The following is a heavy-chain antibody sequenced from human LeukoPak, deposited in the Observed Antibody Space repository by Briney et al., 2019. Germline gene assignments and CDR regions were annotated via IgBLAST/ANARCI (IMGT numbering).Heavy chain of an antibody. J-gene: IGHJ3*02. CDR3: TTALQGAFDM. V-gene: IGHV3-15*01. CDR1: GFTLSNAW. CDR2: IKSKTDGATT. Sequence: GGSLSLSCALSGFTLSNAWMNGVRQAPAKGREWIGRIKSKTDGATTDCAAPVKARFHNSRHDSKNPLNLQINSLKTAATAVSYGTTALQGAFDMWGKGTMVTVS.